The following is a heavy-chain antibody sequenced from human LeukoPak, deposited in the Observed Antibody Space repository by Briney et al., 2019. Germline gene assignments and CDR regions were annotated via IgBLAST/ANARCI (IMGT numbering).Heavy chain of an antibody. Sequence: GASVKVSCKASGYAFTRHYMHWVRQAPGQGLEWVGVINPTGTSTLYAQNFQGRVTLTRDMSTTTDYMELRSLTSEDTAVYYCARDHSVGDIAWWFDPWGQGTLVSVSS. CDR1: GYAFTRHY. CDR3: ARDHSVGDIAWWFDP. CDR2: INPTGTST. J-gene: IGHJ5*02. V-gene: IGHV1-46*01. D-gene: IGHD3-10*01.